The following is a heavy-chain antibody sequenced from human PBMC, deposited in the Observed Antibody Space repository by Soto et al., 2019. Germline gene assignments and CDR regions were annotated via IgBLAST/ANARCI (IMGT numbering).Heavy chain of an antibody. V-gene: IGHV3-23*01. D-gene: IGHD4-4*01. J-gene: IGHJ2*01. Sequence: EVQLLESGGGLVQPGGSLRLSCAASGFTFSSYAMNRVRQAPGKGLEWVSAISGSGDSTYYADSVKGRFTISRDNSKNTLYLQMNSLRAEDTAVYYCARRNSGWYFDLWGRGTLVTVSS. CDR2: ISGSGDST. CDR1: GFTFSSYA. CDR3: ARRNSGWYFDL.